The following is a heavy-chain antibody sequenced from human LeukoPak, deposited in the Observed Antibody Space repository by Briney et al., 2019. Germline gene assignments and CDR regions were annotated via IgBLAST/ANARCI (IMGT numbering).Heavy chain of an antibody. CDR3: AMGLRYFDWLSIY. CDR1: GGTFSSYA. D-gene: IGHD3-9*01. V-gene: IGHV1-69*04. J-gene: IGHJ4*02. Sequence: ASVKVSCKASGGTFSSYAISWVRQAPGQGLEWMGRIIPILGIANYAQKFQGRVTITADKSTSTAYMELSSLRSEDTAVYHCAMGLRYFDWLSIYWGQGTLVTVSS. CDR2: IIPILGIA.